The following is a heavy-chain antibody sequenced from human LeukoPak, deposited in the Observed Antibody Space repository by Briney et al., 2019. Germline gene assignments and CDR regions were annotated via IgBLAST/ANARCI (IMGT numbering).Heavy chain of an antibody. V-gene: IGHV4-59*01. CDR1: GGSISSYY. Sequence: SETLSLTCTVSGGSISSYYWSWIRQPPGKGLEWIGYIYYSGSTNYNPSLKSRVTISVDTSKNQFSLKLSSVTAADTAVYYCARGADSSSWYGGLDYWGQGTLVTVSS. D-gene: IGHD6-13*01. CDR2: IYYSGST. CDR3: ARGADSSSWYGGLDY. J-gene: IGHJ4*02.